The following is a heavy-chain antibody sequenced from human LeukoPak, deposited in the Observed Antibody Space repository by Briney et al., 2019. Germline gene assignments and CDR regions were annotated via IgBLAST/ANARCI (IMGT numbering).Heavy chain of an antibody. V-gene: IGHV3-66*01. CDR3: ATRPHGDSPYFDY. CDR2: IYAGGST. Sequence: PGGSLRLSCAASGFTYSTYEMNWVRQAPGKGLEWVSLIYAGGSTYYADSVKGRFTISRDNSKDTLYLQMNSLRAEDTALYYCATRPHGDSPYFDYWGQGTLVTVSS. D-gene: IGHD4-17*01. J-gene: IGHJ4*02. CDR1: GFTYSTYE.